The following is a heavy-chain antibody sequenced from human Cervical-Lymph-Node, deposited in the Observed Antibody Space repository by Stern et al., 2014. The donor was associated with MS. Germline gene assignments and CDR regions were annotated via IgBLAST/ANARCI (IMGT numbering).Heavy chain of an antibody. CDR2: STDYNGNT. Sequence: VQLVQSGPEVKEPGASVKVSCKASGYTFTDYGIVWVRQAPGQGLEWVGWSTDYNGNTNYAQKFQGRVTLTTDASTGTAYMELRSLSYDDTAMYYCARDRVDGYWYFDLWGRGTLVTVSS. J-gene: IGHJ2*01. CDR1: GYTFTDYG. V-gene: IGHV1-18*01. CDR3: ARDRVDGYWYFDL. D-gene: IGHD5-12*01.